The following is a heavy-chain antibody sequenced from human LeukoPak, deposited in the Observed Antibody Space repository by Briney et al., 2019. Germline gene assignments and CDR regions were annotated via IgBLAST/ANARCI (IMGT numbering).Heavy chain of an antibody. CDR2: IWYDGINK. CDR1: GFTLGSYG. V-gene: IGHV3-33*01. Sequence: GGCLRLSWAASGFTLGSYGMDSVRQAPGKGLEWEAVIWYDGINKYYADSVKGQFTISRDNSKNTLYLQMDSLRAEDTAVYYCARDPGVRWLVGFDYWGQGTLVTVSS. J-gene: IGHJ4*02. D-gene: IGHD6-19*01. CDR3: ARDPGVRWLVGFDY.